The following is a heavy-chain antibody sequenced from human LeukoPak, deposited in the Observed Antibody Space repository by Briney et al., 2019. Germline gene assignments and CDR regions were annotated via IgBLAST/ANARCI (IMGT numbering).Heavy chain of an antibody. D-gene: IGHD6-19*01. CDR1: GGSISSSSYY. CDR3: ARAVAGTGYFQH. Sequence: PSETQSLTCTVSGGSISSSSYYWDWIRQPPGKGLEWIGSIYYSGSTYYNPSLKSRVTISVDTSKNQFSLKLSSVTAADTAVYYCARAVAGTGYFQHWGQGTLVTVSS. V-gene: IGHV4-39*07. CDR2: IYYSGST. J-gene: IGHJ1*01.